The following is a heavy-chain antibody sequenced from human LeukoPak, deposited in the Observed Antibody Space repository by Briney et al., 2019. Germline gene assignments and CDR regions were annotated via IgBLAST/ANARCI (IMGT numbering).Heavy chain of an antibody. D-gene: IGHD3-10*01. CDR2: IYYSGST. CDR3: ARVTDYYGSGSHDYYFDY. CDR1: GGSISSSSYY. J-gene: IGHJ4*02. V-gene: IGHV4-39*07. Sequence: SETLSLTCTVSGGSISSSSYYWGWIRQPPGKGLEWIGSIYYSGSTYYNTSLKSRVTMSLDTSKNQFSLRLSSVTAADTAVYYCARVTDYYGSGSHDYYFDYWGQGTLVTVSS.